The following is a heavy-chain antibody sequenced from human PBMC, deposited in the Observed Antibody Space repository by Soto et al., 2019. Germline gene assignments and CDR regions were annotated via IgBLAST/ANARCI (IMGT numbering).Heavy chain of an antibody. J-gene: IGHJ4*02. Sequence: GGSLRLSCAASGFTFSGSAMHWVRQASGKGLEWVGRIRSKANSYATAYVASVKGRFTISRDDSKNTAYLQMNSLKTEDTAVYYCTSQGYSYGFVYWGQGTLVTVSS. CDR2: IRSKANSYAT. D-gene: IGHD5-18*01. V-gene: IGHV3-73*01. CDR1: GFTFSGSA. CDR3: TSQGYSYGFVY.